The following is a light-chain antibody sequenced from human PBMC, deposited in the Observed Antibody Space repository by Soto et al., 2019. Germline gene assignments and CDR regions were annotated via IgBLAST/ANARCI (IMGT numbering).Light chain of an antibody. Sequence: EIVLTQSPGTLSLSPGERATLSCRASQSVSSSYLAWYQQKPGQAPRLLIYGASSRATGIPDRFSGSGSGTAFPLTISRLEPEDFAVYYCQQYGSSPETFGQGTKVEIK. V-gene: IGKV3-20*01. CDR3: QQYGSSPET. CDR1: QSVSSSY. CDR2: GAS. J-gene: IGKJ1*01.